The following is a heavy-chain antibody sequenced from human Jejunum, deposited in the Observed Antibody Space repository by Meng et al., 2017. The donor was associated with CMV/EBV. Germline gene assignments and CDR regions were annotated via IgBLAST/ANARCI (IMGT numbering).Heavy chain of an antibody. CDR2: IYYSGGT. J-gene: IGHJ4*02. CDR3: ARAYSSSCRVDY. Sequence: TVSGGSISSYYWNWIRQPPGKGLEWIGCIYYSGGTTYNPSLKSRVTISVDTSKNQFSLKLSSVTAADTAVYYCARAYSSSCRVDYWGQGTLVTVSS. D-gene: IGHD6-6*01. CDR1: GGSISSYY. V-gene: IGHV4-59*01.